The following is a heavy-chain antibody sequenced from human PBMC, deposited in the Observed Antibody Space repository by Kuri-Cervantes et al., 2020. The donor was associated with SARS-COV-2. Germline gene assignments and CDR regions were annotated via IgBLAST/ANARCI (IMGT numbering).Heavy chain of an antibody. V-gene: IGHV1-69*01. CDR3: ARPYCSSTSCYTEDPYYYGMDV. Sequence: SCKASGGTFSSYAISWVRQAPGQGLEWMGGIIPIFGTANYAQKFQGRVTITADESTSTAYMELSSLRSEDTAVYYCARPYCSSTSCYTEDPYYYGMDVWGQGTTVTVSS. J-gene: IGHJ6*02. CDR1: GGTFSSYA. D-gene: IGHD2-2*02. CDR2: IIPIFGTA.